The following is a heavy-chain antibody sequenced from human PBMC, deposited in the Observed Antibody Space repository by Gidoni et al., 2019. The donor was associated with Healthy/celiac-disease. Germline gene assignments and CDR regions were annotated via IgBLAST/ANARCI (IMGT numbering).Heavy chain of an antibody. CDR3: ARDTSFSSTSDAFDI. J-gene: IGHJ3*02. CDR2: ISSSSSYI. V-gene: IGHV3-21*01. Sequence: EVQLVESGGGLVKPGGSLRLSCAASGFNFSSYSMNWVRQAPGKGLEWVSSISSSSSYIYYADSVKGRFTISRDNAKNSLYLQMNSLRAEDTAVYYCARDTSFSSTSDAFDIWGQGTMVTVSS. D-gene: IGHD6-13*01. CDR1: GFNFSSYS.